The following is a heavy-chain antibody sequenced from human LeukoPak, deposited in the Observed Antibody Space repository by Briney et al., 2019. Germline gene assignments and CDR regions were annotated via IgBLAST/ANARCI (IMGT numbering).Heavy chain of an antibody. CDR1: GFTFGDYA. Sequence: GGSLRLSCTASGFTFGDYAMSWVRQAPGKGLEWVGFIRSKAYGGTTEYAASVKGRFTISRDDSKSIAYLQMNSLKTEDTAVYYCTRSGYGDYPPFDYWGQGTLVTVSS. J-gene: IGHJ4*02. V-gene: IGHV3-49*04. D-gene: IGHD4-17*01. CDR3: TRSGYGDYPPFDY. CDR2: IRSKAYGGTT.